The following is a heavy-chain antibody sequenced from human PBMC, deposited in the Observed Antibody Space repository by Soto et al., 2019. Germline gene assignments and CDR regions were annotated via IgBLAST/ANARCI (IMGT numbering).Heavy chain of an antibody. CDR2: VSIGGST. D-gene: IGHD2-15*01. CDR1: GFTFSSYA. CDR3: AKRRGAGGHFDY. Sequence: DVQLLESGGGLVQPEGSLRLSCAASGFTFSSYARGWVRQGPGKELEWVAVVSIGGSTHYADAVRGRFTISRDNSKNTLSLQMNSLTAEETDVYFCAKRRGAGGHFDYWGQGALVTVSS. V-gene: IGHV3-23*01. J-gene: IGHJ4*02.